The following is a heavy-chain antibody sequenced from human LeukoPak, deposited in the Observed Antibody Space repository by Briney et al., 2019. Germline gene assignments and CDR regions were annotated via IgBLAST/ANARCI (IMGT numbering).Heavy chain of an antibody. D-gene: IGHD6-19*01. J-gene: IGHJ3*01. CDR3: AKAQRSGWYLDAFDV. Sequence: GGSLRLSCAASGFTFSSYAMHWVRQAPGKGLEWVAVISYDGSNKYYADSVKGRFTISRDNSKNTLYLQMNDLRDDDTAVYFCAKAQRSGWYLDAFDVWGQGTMVSVSS. CDR2: ISYDGSNK. CDR1: GFTFSSYA. V-gene: IGHV3-30-3*01.